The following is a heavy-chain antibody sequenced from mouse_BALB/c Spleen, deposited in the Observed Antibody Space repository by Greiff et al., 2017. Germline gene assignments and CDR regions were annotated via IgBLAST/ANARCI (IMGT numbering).Heavy chain of an antibody. V-gene: IGHV6-6*02. CDR2: IRLKSNNYAT. Sequence: EVKVEESGGGLVQPGGSMKLSCVASGFTFSNYWMNWVRQSPEKGLEWVAEIRLKSNNYATHYAESVKGRFTISRDDSKSSVYLQMNNLRAEDTGIYYCLYYYGSRAYWGQGTLVTVSA. CDR1: GFTFSNYW. J-gene: IGHJ3*01. CDR3: LYYYGSRAY. D-gene: IGHD1-1*01.